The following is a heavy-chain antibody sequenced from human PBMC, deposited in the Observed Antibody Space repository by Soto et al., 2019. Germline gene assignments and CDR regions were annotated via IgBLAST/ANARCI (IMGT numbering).Heavy chain of an antibody. Sequence: EGQLVESGGGLVQPGGSLRLSCAASEFTFSSYWMHWVRQAPGKGLVWVSRISHEGRDTIYAYFVKGRFTISRYNAENMLYLQMNSLTGDDSAIDYCVRGWMSDQHVGYLQSWGRGTQVSVSA. J-gene: IGHJ5*02. CDR1: EFTFSSYW. V-gene: IGHV3-74*01. D-gene: IGHD1-26*01. CDR3: VRGWMSDQHVGYLQS. CDR2: ISHEGRDT.